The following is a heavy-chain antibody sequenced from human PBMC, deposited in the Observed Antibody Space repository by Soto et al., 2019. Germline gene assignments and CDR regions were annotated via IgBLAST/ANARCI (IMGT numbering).Heavy chain of an antibody. Sequence: SQTLSLTCAISGDSVSSNSAAWNWIRQSPSRGLEWLGRTYYRSKWYNDYAVSVKSRITINPDTSKNQFSLELNSVTPEDTAVYYCARVDHISYSTRGFDPLGQGTLVTVSS. J-gene: IGHJ5*02. CDR2: TYYRSKWYN. CDR1: GDSVSSNSAA. V-gene: IGHV6-1*01. D-gene: IGHD2-21*01. CDR3: ARVDHISYSTRGFDP.